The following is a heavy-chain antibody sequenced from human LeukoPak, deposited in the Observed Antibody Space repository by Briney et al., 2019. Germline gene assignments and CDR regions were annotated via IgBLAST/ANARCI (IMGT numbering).Heavy chain of an antibody. D-gene: IGHD6-13*01. CDR2: IYSDNT. Sequence: GGSLRFSGTGSGFTVSSNSMSWVRQAPGKGLKWVSFIYSDNTHYSDSVKGRFTISRDNSKNTLYLQMNSLKTEDTAVYYCTVGYGSSWLTYAEYFQHWGQGTLVTVSS. CDR1: GFTVSSNS. J-gene: IGHJ1*01. CDR3: TVGYGSSWLTYAEYFQH. V-gene: IGHV3-53*01.